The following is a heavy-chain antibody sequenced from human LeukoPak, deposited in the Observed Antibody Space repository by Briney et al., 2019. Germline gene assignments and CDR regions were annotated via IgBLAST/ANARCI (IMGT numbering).Heavy chain of an antibody. D-gene: IGHD3-3*01. CDR2: IYWDDDK. J-gene: IGHJ3*02. Sequence: SGPTLVNPTQTLTLTCTFSGFSLSTSGVGVGWIRQPPGKALEWLALIYWDDDKRYSPSLKSRLTITKDTSKNQVVLTMTNMDPVDTATYYCARIAPTIFGVEGQDAFDIWGQGTMVTVSS. V-gene: IGHV2-5*02. CDR3: ARIAPTIFGVEGQDAFDI. CDR1: GFSLSTSGVG.